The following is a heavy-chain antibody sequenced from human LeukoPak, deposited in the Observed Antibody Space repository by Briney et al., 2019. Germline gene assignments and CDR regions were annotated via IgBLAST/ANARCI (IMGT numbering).Heavy chain of an antibody. V-gene: IGHV1-2*02. CDR3: ARDYGSGSLGSYYYYMDV. J-gene: IGHJ6*03. CDR2: INPNSGGT. CDR1: GYTFTGYY. D-gene: IGHD3-10*01. Sequence: AASVTVSCRASGYTFTGYYMHWVRQAPGQGLEWMGWINPNSGGTNYAQKFQGRVTMTRDTSISTAYMELSRLRSEDTAVYYCARDYGSGSLGSYYYYMDVWGKGTTVTISS.